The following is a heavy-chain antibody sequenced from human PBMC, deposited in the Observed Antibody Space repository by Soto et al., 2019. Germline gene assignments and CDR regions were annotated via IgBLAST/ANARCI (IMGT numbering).Heavy chain of an antibody. D-gene: IGHD6-19*01. CDR1: GFTFSRYG. V-gene: IGHV3-33*01. Sequence: QVQLVASGGGVVQPGRSLRLSCAASGFTFSRYGVHWVRQAPGRGLEWVAVIWYDGSNIYYADSVKGRFTISRDNSKDTLDLQMNSLRAEDTAVYYCARDREQWLVGYYFDYWGQGTLVTVSS. CDR2: IWYDGSNI. CDR3: ARDREQWLVGYYFDY. J-gene: IGHJ4*02.